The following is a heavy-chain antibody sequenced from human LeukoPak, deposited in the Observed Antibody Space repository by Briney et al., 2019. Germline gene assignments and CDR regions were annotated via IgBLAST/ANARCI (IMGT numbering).Heavy chain of an antibody. CDR3: AREYYYDNYFDY. CDR2: INSDGRST. Sequence: PGGSLRLSCAASGFTLSSYWMHWVRQAPGKGLVWVSRINSDGRSTTYADSVKGRFTISRDNAKNTLYLQMNSLRAEDTAVYYCAREYYYDNYFDYWGQGTLVTVSS. CDR1: GFTLSSYW. V-gene: IGHV3-74*01. J-gene: IGHJ4*02. D-gene: IGHD3-22*01.